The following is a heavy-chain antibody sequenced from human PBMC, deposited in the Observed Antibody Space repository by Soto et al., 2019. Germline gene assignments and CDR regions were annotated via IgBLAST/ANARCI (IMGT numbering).Heavy chain of an antibody. D-gene: IGHD6-19*01. CDR2: VSGSGGST. CDR1: GFTFSSYA. V-gene: IGHV3-23*01. CDR3: ATGVDGSGWYGLTTQRVDS. J-gene: IGHJ4*02. Sequence: EVQLLESGGGLVQPGGSLRLSCAASGFTFSSYAMSWVRQAPGKGLEWVSAVSGSGGSTYYADSVKGRFTISRDNCTDTLHLQQNSLRDEDTAVYYCATGVDGSGWYGLTTQRVDSWGQGTLVTVSS.